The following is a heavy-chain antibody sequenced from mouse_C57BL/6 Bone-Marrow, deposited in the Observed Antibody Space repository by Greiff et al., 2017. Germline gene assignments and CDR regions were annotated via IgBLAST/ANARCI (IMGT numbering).Heavy chain of an antibody. V-gene: IGHV2-6*01. CDR1: GFSLTSYG. CDR2: IWGVGST. Sequence: VKVVESGPGLVAPSQSLSITCTVSGFSLTSYGVSWVRQSPGKGLEWLGVIWGVGSTNYNSALKSRLSISKDNSKSQVFLKMNSLQTDDTAMYYCATCYYGSFYAMDYWGQGTSVTVSS. J-gene: IGHJ4*01. CDR3: ATCYYGSFYAMDY. D-gene: IGHD1-1*01.